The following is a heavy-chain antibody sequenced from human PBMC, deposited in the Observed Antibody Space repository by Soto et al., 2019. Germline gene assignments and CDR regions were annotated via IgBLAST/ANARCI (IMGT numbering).Heavy chain of an antibody. J-gene: IGHJ6*02. CDR1: GFTFSSYA. Sequence: GGSLRLSCAASGFTFSSYAMHWVRQAPGKGLEWVAVISYDGSNKYYADSVKGRFTISRDNSKNTLYLQMNSLRAEDTAVYYCARDRIAVAGTEIYYYYGMDVWGQGTTVTVSS. CDR2: ISYDGSNK. V-gene: IGHV3-30-3*01. D-gene: IGHD6-19*01. CDR3: ARDRIAVAGTEIYYYYGMDV.